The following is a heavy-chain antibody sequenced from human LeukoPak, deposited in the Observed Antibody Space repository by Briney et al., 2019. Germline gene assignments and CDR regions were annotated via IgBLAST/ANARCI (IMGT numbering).Heavy chain of an antibody. CDR1: GLTLSNYV. CDR3: AKGIRQLGNYYYYMDV. D-gene: IGHD7-27*01. CDR2: ISGTGANT. Sequence: PRGSRRPSCAVSGLTLSNYVMMCVRQPQEKGLEWVSAISGTGANTFYTDSVKGRFTLSRDNPKNMLYLQMNSLRAEDTALYYCAKGIRQLGNYYYYMDVWGKGTTVTVSS. J-gene: IGHJ6*03. V-gene: IGHV3-23*01.